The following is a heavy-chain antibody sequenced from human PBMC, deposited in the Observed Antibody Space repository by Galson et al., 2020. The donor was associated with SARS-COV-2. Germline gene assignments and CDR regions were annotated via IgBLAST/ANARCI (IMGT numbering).Heavy chain of an antibody. CDR2: ISYDGSNK. D-gene: IGHD2-15*01. CDR1: GFTFSKYG. Sequence: GGSLRLSCAASGFTFSKYGIPWVRQAPGKGLEWVAVISYDGSNKYYADSVKGRFTISRDNSKNTLYLQMSSLRAEDTAVYYCAKDLAEYCSGGSCRQFGMDVWGQGTTVTASS. J-gene: IGHJ6*02. V-gene: IGHV3-30*18. CDR3: AKDLAEYCSGGSCRQFGMDV.